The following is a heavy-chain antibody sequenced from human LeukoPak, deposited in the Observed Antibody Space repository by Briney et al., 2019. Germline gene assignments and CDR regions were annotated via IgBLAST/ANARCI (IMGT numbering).Heavy chain of an antibody. CDR2: IWYDGSNI. J-gene: IGHJ4*02. CDR3: AKHPGIAAAEIDY. CDR1: GFSFSSYG. Sequence: PGGSLRLSCEASGFSFSSYGMHWVRQAPGKGLEWVTLIWYDGSNIYYADSVKGRFTISRDNSKNTLYLQMNSLRAEDTAVYYCAKHPGIAAAEIDYWGQGTLVTVSS. V-gene: IGHV3-33*06. D-gene: IGHD6-13*01.